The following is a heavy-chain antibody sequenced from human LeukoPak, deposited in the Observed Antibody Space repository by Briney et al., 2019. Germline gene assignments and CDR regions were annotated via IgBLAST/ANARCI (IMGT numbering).Heavy chain of an antibody. CDR2: INPNSGGT. D-gene: IGHD3-22*01. Sequence: ASVKVSCKASGYTFTGYYMHRVRQAPGQGLEWMGWINPNSGGTNYAQKFQGRVTMTRDTSISTAYMELRRLRSDDTAVYYCARDSPFVVVPQDWGQGTLVTVSS. CDR1: GYTFTGYY. J-gene: IGHJ4*02. V-gene: IGHV1-2*02. CDR3: ARDSPFVVVPQD.